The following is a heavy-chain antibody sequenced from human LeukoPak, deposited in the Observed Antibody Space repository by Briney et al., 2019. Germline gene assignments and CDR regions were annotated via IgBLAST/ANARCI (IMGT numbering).Heavy chain of an antibody. CDR3: ARAYYGSGSNWFDP. D-gene: IGHD3-10*01. CDR1: GDSISSSNW. Sequence: SETLSLTCALSGDSISSSNWWTWVRQPPGKGLEWIGESYHSGSTNYNPSLKSRVTISVDKSKNQFSLKLSSVTAADTAVYYCARAYYGSGSNWFDPWGQGTLVTVSS. CDR2: SYHSGST. J-gene: IGHJ5*02. V-gene: IGHV4-4*02.